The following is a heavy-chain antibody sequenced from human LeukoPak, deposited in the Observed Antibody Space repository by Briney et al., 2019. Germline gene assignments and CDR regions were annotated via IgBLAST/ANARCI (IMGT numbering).Heavy chain of an antibody. J-gene: IGHJ4*02. Sequence: PSETLSLTCSVTGASIQNYYWSWIRQPAGRGLEWIGRIYSFGMTDYNPSLMSRVTMSVDTSKNQFSLTLRSVTAADTAMYYCARDRAGDDSVVRLDYWGQGILVTVSS. CDR1: GASIQNYY. D-gene: IGHD2-15*01. V-gene: IGHV4-4*07. CDR2: IYSFGMT. CDR3: ARDRAGDDSVVRLDY.